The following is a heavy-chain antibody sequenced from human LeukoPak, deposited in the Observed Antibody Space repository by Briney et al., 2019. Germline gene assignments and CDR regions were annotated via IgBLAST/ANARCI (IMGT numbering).Heavy chain of an antibody. Sequence: PGGSLRLSCEASGFTFSNYGMHWVRQAPGKGLEWLAFISNDGGKQYYADAVKGRFTISRDNSKNTLYLQMNSLRAEDTAVYYCARDFFMDRRNFDYWGQGTLVTVSS. CDR1: GFTFSNYG. CDR2: ISNDGGKQ. D-gene: IGHD3/OR15-3a*01. CDR3: ARDFFMDRRNFDY. J-gene: IGHJ4*02. V-gene: IGHV3-30*03.